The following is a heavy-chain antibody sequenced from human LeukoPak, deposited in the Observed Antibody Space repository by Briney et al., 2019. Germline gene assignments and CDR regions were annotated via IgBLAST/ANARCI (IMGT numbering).Heavy chain of an antibody. CDR1: GFTFKAYW. CDR2: IQQDGSEK. J-gene: IGHJ4*02. D-gene: IGHD5-18*01. Sequence: GGSLRLSCEASGFTFKAYWMSWVRQAPGTGLEWVANIQQDGSEKNYVDSVKGRFTISRDNARNSLYLEMNSLRAEHTAVYYCARLRYTYGKNFNYWGQGTLVTVSS. V-gene: IGHV3-7*01. CDR3: ARLRYTYGKNFNY.